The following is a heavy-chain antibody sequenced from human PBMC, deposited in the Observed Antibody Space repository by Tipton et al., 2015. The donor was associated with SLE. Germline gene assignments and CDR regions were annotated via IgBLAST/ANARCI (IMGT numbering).Heavy chain of an antibody. J-gene: IGHJ5*02. CDR1: GGSISSGGYY. Sequence: TLSLTCTVSGGSISSGGYYWSWIRQHPGKGLEWIGYIYYSGSTYYNPSLKSRVTISVDTSKNQFSLKLSSGTAADTAVYYCARQRIVVVPAGWFDPWGQGTLVTVSS. V-gene: IGHV4-31*03. CDR3: ARQRIVVVPAGWFDP. D-gene: IGHD2-2*01. CDR2: IYYSGST.